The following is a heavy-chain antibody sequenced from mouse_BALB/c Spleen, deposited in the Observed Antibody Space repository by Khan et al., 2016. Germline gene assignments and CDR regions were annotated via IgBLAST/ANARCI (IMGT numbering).Heavy chain of an antibody. Sequence: EVQLQEAGPDLVKPSQSLSLTCTVTGYSITSGYSWLWIRQFPGSNLVWMGYIHYSGSPNYNPPLKSRISITRDTSTNQFFLHVNSVTTEDTATKYSARPYGNFDDWGQGTTLTVSS. D-gene: IGHD2-10*02. J-gene: IGHJ2*01. V-gene: IGHV3-1*02. CDR3: ARPYGNFDD. CDR1: GYSITSGYS. CDR2: IHYSGSP.